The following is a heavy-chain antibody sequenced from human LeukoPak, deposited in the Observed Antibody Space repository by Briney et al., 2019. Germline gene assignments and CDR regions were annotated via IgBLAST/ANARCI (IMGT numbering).Heavy chain of an antibody. J-gene: IGHJ4*02. CDR1: GFTFSNAW. D-gene: IGHD6-6*01. CDR2: IKSKTDGGTT. V-gene: IGHV3-15*01. CDR3: ATDQSEYSTSHDDY. Sequence: PGGSLRLSCAASGFTFSNAWMSWVRQAPGKGLEWVGRIKSKTDGGTTDYAAPVKGRFTISRDDSKNTLYLQMNSLKTEDTAVYYCATDQSEYSTSHDDYWGQGTLVTVSS.